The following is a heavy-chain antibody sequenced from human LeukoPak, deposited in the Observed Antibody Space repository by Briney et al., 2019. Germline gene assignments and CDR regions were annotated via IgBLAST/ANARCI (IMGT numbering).Heavy chain of an antibody. J-gene: IGHJ4*02. CDR2: INPNSGGT. D-gene: IGHD6-13*01. CDR3: ATPWYSSSWYVRYFDY. V-gene: IGHV1-2*02. CDR1: GYTFTGYY. Sequence: GASVKVSCKASGYTFTGYYMHWVRQAPGQGLEWMGWINPNSGGTNYAQKFQGRVTMTEDTSTDTAYMELSSLRSEDTAVYYCATPWYSSSWYVRYFDYWGQGTLVTVSS.